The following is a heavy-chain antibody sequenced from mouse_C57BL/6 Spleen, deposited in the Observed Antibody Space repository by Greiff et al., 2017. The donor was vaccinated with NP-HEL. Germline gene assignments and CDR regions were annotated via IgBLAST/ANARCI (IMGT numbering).Heavy chain of an antibody. CDR3: AKARREVTGAMDY. Sequence: QVQLQQSGPGLVAPSQSLSITCTVSGFSLTSYGVSWVRQPPGKGLEWLGAIWGDGSTNYYSALISRLSISKDNSKSQVFLKLNSLQTDDTATYYWAKARREVTGAMDYWGQGTSVTVSS. CDR1: GFSLTSYG. V-gene: IGHV2-3*01. CDR2: IWGDGST. J-gene: IGHJ4*01.